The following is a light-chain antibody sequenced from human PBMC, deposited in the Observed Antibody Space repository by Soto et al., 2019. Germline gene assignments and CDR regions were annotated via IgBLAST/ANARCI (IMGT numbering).Light chain of an antibody. CDR3: QQYGSSPRT. CDR1: QSISSNY. V-gene: IGKV3-20*01. CDR2: DAS. Sequence: EIVLTQSPGTLSMSLGERATLSCRASQSISSNYLAWYQQKPGQAPRLLIYDASSRPTGIPERFSGSGSGTDFTLTISRLEAEDFAVYYCQQYGSSPRTFGQGTQLEFK. J-gene: IGKJ1*01.